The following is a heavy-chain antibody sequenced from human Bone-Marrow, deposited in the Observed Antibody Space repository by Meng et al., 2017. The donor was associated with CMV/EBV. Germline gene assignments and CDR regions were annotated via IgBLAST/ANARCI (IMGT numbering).Heavy chain of an antibody. Sequence: VPLVQSGPEVKKPGASVKVSCKASGYPFTSYGISWVRPAPGQGLEWMGWIRAYNGNPNYAQKLQGRVTLTTDTSTSTAYLELRSLRSADTAVYYCARGKVGELLYDYWGQGTLVTVSS. CDR2: IRAYNGNP. J-gene: IGHJ4*02. D-gene: IGHD1-26*01. V-gene: IGHV1-18*01. CDR1: GYPFTSYG. CDR3: ARGKVGELLYDY.